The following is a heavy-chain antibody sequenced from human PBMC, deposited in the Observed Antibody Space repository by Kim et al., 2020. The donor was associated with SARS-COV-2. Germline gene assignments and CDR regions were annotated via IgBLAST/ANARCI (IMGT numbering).Heavy chain of an antibody. CDR3: ARVNFNSYDGSLFDY. CDR2: IYYSGST. J-gene: IGHJ4*02. D-gene: IGHD3-22*01. V-gene: IGHV4-39*07. CDR1: GGSISSSSYY. Sequence: SETLSLTCTVSGGSISSSSYYWGWIRLPPGKGLEWIGNIYYSGSTYYNPSLKSRVTISVDTSKNQFSLNLSSVTAADTAVYYCARVNFNSYDGSLFDYWGQGTLVTVSS.